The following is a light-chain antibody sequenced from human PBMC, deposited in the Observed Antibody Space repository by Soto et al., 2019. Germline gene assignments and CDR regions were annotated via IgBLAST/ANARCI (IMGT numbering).Light chain of an antibody. V-gene: IGLV2-14*01. CDR3: SSYTTGGSYV. CDR2: DVS. J-gene: IGLJ1*01. Sequence: QSALTQPASVSGSPGLSIAISCTGTSRDVGGYNSVSWYQQQPGKVPKLMIYDVSNRPSGVSNRVSGSKSGNTASLTISGLQAEDEGDYYCSSYTTGGSYVFGTGTKLTVL. CDR1: SRDVGGYNS.